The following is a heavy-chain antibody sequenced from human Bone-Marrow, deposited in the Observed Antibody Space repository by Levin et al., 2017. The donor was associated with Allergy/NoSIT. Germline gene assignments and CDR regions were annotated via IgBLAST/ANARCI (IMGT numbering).Heavy chain of an antibody. Sequence: SQTLSLTCSVSGGSVSSGNYHWSWIRQPPGKGLEWLGSINHSGGTTYNPSLRSRLTISLDTSKNQFSLQLASVTAAATAMYYGARVVDNWNVFYFDYWGQGTLLTVSS. CDR3: ARVVDNWNVFYFDY. V-gene: IGHV4-61*01. D-gene: IGHD1-20*01. CDR2: INHSGGT. J-gene: IGHJ4*02. CDR1: GGSVSSGNYH.